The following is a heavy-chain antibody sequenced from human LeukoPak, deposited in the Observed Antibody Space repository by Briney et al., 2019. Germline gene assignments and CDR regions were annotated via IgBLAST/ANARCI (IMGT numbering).Heavy chain of an antibody. Sequence: SETLSLTCAVYGGSFSGYYWSWIRQPPGKGLEWIGEINHSGSTNYNPSLKSRVTISVDTSKNQFSLKLSSVTAADTAVYYCAGGLYDSSGSAFDYWGQGTLVTVSS. J-gene: IGHJ4*02. CDR3: AGGLYDSSGSAFDY. D-gene: IGHD3-22*01. V-gene: IGHV4-34*01. CDR2: INHSGST. CDR1: GGSFSGYY.